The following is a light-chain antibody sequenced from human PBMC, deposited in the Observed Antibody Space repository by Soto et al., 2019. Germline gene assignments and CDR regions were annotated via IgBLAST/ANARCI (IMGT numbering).Light chain of an antibody. CDR2: AAS. CDR1: QGISSY. Sequence: AIRMTQSPSSFSASTGDRVTITCRASQGISSYLAWYQQKPEKAPKLLIYAASTLQSGVPSRFSGSGSGTDFTLTISCLQSEDFATYYCQQYYSYSYTFGQGTKLEIK. J-gene: IGKJ2*01. V-gene: IGKV1-8*01. CDR3: QQYYSYSYT.